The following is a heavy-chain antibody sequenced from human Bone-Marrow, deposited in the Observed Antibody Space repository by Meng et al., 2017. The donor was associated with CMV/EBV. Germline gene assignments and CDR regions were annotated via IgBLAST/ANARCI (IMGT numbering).Heavy chain of an antibody. CDR2: INHSART. J-gene: IGHJ4*02. CDR1: GGAFRGYY. Sequence: VYGGAFRGYYWRSVRQHPGKGLELTREINHSARTNYNPSLKSRITISVNTSKNQFSLKLSSVTAADTAVYYCARSRRCSGGSCQYDYWGQGTLVTVS. V-gene: IGHV4-34*01. D-gene: IGHD2-15*01. CDR3: ARSRRCSGGSCQYDY.